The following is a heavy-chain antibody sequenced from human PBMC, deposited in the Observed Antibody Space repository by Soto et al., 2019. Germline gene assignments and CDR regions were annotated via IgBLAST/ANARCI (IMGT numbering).Heavy chain of an antibody. J-gene: IGHJ3*02. CDR3: ARAYYDSSGYPHAFDI. CDR2: IYPGDSDT. CDR1: GYGFTSYW. D-gene: IGHD3-22*01. Sequence: PGESLKISCKGSGYGFTSYWIGWVRQTPGKGLEWMGIIYPGDSDTRYSPSFQGQVTISADKSISTAYLQWSSLKASDTAMYYCARAYYDSSGYPHAFDIWGQGTMVTVSS. V-gene: IGHV5-51*01.